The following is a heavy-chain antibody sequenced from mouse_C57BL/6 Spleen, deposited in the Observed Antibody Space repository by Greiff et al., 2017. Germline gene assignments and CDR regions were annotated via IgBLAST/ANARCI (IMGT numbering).Heavy chain of an antibody. CDR3: ATAFRLRGPDY. CDR2: IDPSDSYP. V-gene: IGHV1-69*01. CDR1: GYTFTSYW. Sequence: QVKLQQPGAELVMPGASVKLSCKASGYTFTSYWMHWVKQRPGQGLEWIGEIDPSDSYPNNNQNFKGKSTLTVDKSSSTAYMQLSSLTSEDSAVYYCATAFRLRGPDYWGQGTSVTVSS. J-gene: IGHJ4*01. D-gene: IGHD3-2*02.